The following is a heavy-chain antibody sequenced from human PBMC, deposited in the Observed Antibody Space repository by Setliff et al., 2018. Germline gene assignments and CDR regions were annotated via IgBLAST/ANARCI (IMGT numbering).Heavy chain of an antibody. V-gene: IGHV3-23*01. CDR1: GFTFSSYA. J-gene: IGHJ4*02. Sequence: GGSLRLSCAASGFTFSSYAMSWVRQAPGKGLEWVSAISGSGGSTYYADSVKGRVTISRDNSKNTLYLQMNSLRAEDTAVYYCARDGEYCSGGSCCDYWGQGTLVTVSS. CDR2: ISGSGGST. D-gene: IGHD2-15*01. CDR3: ARDGEYCSGGSCCDY.